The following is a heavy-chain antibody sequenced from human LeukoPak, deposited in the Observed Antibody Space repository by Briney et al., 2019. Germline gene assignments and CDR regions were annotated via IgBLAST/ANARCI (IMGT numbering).Heavy chain of an antibody. CDR3: ARLAGGEPDPVLYYYYYMDV. CDR2: ISSSSSYI. V-gene: IGHV3-21*01. Sequence: GGSLRLSCAASGFTFSSYSMNWVRQAPGKGLEWVSSISSSSSYIYYADSVKGRFTISRDNAKNSLYLQMNSLRAEDTAVYYCARLAGGEPDPVLYYYYYMDVWGKGTTVTVSS. CDR1: GFTFSSYS. J-gene: IGHJ6*03. D-gene: IGHD2-21*01.